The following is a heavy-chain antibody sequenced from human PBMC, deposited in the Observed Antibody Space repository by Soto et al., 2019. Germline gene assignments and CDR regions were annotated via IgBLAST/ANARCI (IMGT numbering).Heavy chain of an antibody. CDR2: ISGSGGST. D-gene: IGHD3-10*01. CDR3: AKTPTMVRGVNDAFDI. CDR1: RFTFSSYG. J-gene: IGHJ3*02. Sequence: GGSLRLSCAASRFTFSSYGMSWVRQAPGKGLEWVSAISGSGGSTYYADSVKGRFTISRDNSKNTLYLQMNSLRAGDTAVYYCAKTPTMVRGVNDAFDIWGQGTMVTVSS. V-gene: IGHV3-23*01.